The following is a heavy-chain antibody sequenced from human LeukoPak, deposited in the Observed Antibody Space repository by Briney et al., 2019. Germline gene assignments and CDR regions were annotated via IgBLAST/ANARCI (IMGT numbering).Heavy chain of an antibody. CDR1: GFTFSSYG. Sequence: GGSLRLSCEVSGFTFSSYGVHWVRQAPGKGLEWVSVIWSDGSNKYYADSVKGRFTISRDNSKNTLYLQMNSLRAEDTAVYYCARGTNYYDSSGYLNYWGQGTLVTVSS. CDR2: IWSDGSNK. D-gene: IGHD3-22*01. J-gene: IGHJ4*02. V-gene: IGHV3-33*01. CDR3: ARGTNYYDSSGYLNY.